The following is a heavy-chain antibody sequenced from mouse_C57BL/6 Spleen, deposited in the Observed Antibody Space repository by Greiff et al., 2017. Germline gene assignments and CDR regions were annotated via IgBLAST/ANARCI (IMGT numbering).Heavy chain of an antibody. V-gene: IGHV1-55*01. J-gene: IGHJ2*01. CDR1: GYTFTSYW. Sequence: QVQLQQSGAELVKPGASVKMSCKASGYTFTSYWITWVKQRPGQGLEWIGDIYPGSGSTNYNEKFKSKATLTVDTSSSTAYMQLSSLTSEDSAVYYCARYGDGYSTFDYWGQGTTLTVSS. CDR3: ARYGDGYSTFDY. CDR2: IYPGSGST. D-gene: IGHD2-3*01.